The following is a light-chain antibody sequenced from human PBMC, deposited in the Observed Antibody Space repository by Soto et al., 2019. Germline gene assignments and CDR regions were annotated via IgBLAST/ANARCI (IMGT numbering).Light chain of an antibody. CDR3: QQYYTTPWT. CDR2: WAS. V-gene: IGKV4-1*01. J-gene: IGKJ1*01. CDR1: QSVLYNKNY. Sequence: IEITDSADCLSVSLGERGTINCKSSQSVLYNKNYLAWYQQKPGQPPKLLIYWASTRESGVPARFSGSGSGTDFTLTISSLQADDVAVYYCQQYYTTPWTFGQGTKVDIK.